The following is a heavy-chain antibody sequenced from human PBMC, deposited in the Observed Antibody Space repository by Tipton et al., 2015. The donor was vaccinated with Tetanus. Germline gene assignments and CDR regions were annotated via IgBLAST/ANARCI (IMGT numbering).Heavy chain of an antibody. CDR2: INHRGGT. D-gene: IGHD3-16*01. J-gene: IGHJ3*02. V-gene: IGHV4-34*01. Sequence: TLSLTCGVSGGSSSSFYWSWIRQPPGKGLEWIGEINHRGGTSYNPSLKSRVTISVDTSKNEFSLKLSSVTAADTAVYYCARTWGVWVTSIDAFDIWGQGTKVAVSS. CDR3: ARTWGVWVTSIDAFDI. CDR1: GGSSSSFY.